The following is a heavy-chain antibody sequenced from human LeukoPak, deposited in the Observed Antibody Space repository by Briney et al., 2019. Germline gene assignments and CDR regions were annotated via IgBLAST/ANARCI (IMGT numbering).Heavy chain of an antibody. V-gene: IGHV4-30-4*08. J-gene: IGHJ3*02. CDR3: ARVGHRYCSSTSCYVGAFDI. D-gene: IGHD2-2*01. CDR1: GGSISSGDYY. Sequence: TLSLTCTVSGGSISSGDYYWSWIRQPPGKGLEWIGYIHYSGSTYYSPSLKSRVTISVDTSKNQFTLKLSSVTAADTAVYYCARVGHRYCSSTSCYVGAFDIWGQGTMVTVSS. CDR2: IHYSGST.